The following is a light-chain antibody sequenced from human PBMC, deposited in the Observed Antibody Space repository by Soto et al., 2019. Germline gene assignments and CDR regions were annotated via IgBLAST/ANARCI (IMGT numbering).Light chain of an antibody. J-gene: IGKJ4*01. CDR2: DAS. CDR1: QSVNKQ. V-gene: IGKV3-11*01. CDR3: QHRRNWPLT. Sequence: TPSCRASQSVNKQLAWYQQKPGQDPRLLIYDASTRATGIPARISGSGSGADFTLTISSLEPEDFAVYYCQHRRNWPLTFGGGTKVDIK.